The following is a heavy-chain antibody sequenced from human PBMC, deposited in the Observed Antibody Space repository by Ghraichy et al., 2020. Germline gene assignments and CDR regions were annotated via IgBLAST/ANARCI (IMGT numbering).Heavy chain of an antibody. D-gene: IGHD6-19*01. V-gene: IGHV3-23*01. J-gene: IGHJ4*02. CDR2: IGGRGGMT. Sequence: ETLSLTCVGSGFTLTNYGMSWVRQTPGKGLEWVAAIGGRGGMTYYADSVRGRFTISTDNSNTLFLQMTNLRVEDSALYFCAKDQKVWWGVSVAGTAFDYWGQGTPVAVSS. CDR3: AKDQKVWWGVSVAGTAFDY. CDR1: GFTLTNYG.